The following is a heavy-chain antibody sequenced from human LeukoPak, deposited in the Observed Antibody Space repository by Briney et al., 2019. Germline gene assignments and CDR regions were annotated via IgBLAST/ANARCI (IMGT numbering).Heavy chain of an antibody. V-gene: IGHV3-7*01. CDR2: TKPDGSAE. CDR1: GFTFSNYW. Sequence: PWGSLRLSCAASGFTFSNYWMGWVRQAPGKGLEWVANTKPDGSAEYYADSVRGRFTTSRDNANNFLYLQMNSLRAEDTAVYYCARAGGLNTNFDYWGQGTLVTVSS. CDR3: ARAGGLNTNFDY. J-gene: IGHJ4*02. D-gene: IGHD2-8*02.